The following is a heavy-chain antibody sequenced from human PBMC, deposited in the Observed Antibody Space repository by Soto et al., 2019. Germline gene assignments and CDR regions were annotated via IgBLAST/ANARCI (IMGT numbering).Heavy chain of an antibody. CDR1: GGSISSYY. Sequence: LSETLSLTCTVSGGSISSYYWSWIRQPPGKGLEWIGYIYYSGSTNYNPSLKSRVTISVDTSKNQFSLKLSSVTAADTAVYYCARDSNGDPYYFDYWGQGTLVTVSS. CDR3: ARDSNGDPYYFDY. J-gene: IGHJ4*02. D-gene: IGHD4-17*01. CDR2: IYYSGST. V-gene: IGHV4-59*01.